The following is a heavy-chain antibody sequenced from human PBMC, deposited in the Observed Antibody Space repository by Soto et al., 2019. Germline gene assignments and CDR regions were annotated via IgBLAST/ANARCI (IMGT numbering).Heavy chain of an antibody. CDR3: ARENRGDFWSGPYY. CDR1: GYTFTSYY. CDR2: INPSGGST. Sequence: QVQLVQSGAEVKKPGASVKVSCKASGYTFTSYYMHWVRQAPGQGLEWMGIINPSGGSTSYAQKFQGRVTMTKDTSTNTGYMELSSLRSEDTAVYYCARENRGDFWSGPYYLGQGTLVTVSS. D-gene: IGHD3-3*01. V-gene: IGHV1-46*01. J-gene: IGHJ4*02.